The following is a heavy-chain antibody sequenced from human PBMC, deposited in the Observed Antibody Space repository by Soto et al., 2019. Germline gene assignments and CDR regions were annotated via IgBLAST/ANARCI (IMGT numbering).Heavy chain of an antibody. CDR1: GYTFTSYG. J-gene: IGHJ6*02. CDR2: ISAYNGNT. D-gene: IGHD3-3*01. CDR3: ARVSGGYDFWSGYYNYYYYGMDV. Sequence: ASVKVSCKASGYTFTSYGISWVRQAPGQGLEWMGWISAYNGNTNYAQKLQGRVTMTTDTSTSTAYMEVRSLRSDDTAVYYCARVSGGYDFWSGYYNYYYYGMDVWGQGTTVTVSS. V-gene: IGHV1-18*01.